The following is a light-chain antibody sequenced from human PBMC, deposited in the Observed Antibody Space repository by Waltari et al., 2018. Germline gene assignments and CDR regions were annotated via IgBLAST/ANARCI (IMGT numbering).Light chain of an antibody. CDR1: QSVSSF. J-gene: IGKJ4*01. Sequence: LSCRASQSVSSFVAWYQQKPGQAPRLLIYGASTRATGIPARFSGSGSGTEFTLSISSLQSEDFAVYYCQQYNDWPPLTFGGGTKVEIK. V-gene: IGKV3-15*01. CDR2: GAS. CDR3: QQYNDWPPLT.